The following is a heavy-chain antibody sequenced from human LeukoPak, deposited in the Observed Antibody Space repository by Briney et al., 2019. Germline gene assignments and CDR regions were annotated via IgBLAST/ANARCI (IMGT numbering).Heavy chain of an antibody. D-gene: IGHD1-26*01. CDR1: GFTFSTYG. J-gene: IGHJ4*02. V-gene: IGHV3-30*02. CDR2: ITYDGSNK. Sequence: GGSLRLSCAASGFTFSTYGMHWVRQAPGKGLEWVSFITYDGSNKYYADSVKGRFTISRDNSKNTLYLQMNSLRTEDTAVYYCAKRALEWELLFDYWGQGTLVTVSS. CDR3: AKRALEWELLFDY.